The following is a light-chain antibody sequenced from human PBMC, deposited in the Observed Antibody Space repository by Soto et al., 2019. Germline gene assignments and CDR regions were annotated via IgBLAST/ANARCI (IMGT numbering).Light chain of an antibody. CDR1: QSISSW. J-gene: IGKJ1*01. CDR3: QQYNSYSRT. CDR2: KAS. V-gene: IGKV1-5*03. Sequence: DIQMTQSPSTLSASLVDRVTIXLRASQSISSWLAWYQQKPGKAPKLLIYKASSLESGVPSRFSGSGSGTEFTLTISSLQPDDFATYYCQQYNSYSRTFGQGTKVDNK.